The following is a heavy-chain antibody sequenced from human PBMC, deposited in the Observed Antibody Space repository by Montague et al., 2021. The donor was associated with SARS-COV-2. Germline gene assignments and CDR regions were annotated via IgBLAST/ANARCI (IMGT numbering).Heavy chain of an antibody. D-gene: IGHD5-24*01. Sequence: PALVKPTQTLTLTCTFSGFSLTTGGMYVSWIRQPPGKALEWLARIVWDDDKYYSASLKTRPTITKDTSKNQVVLTMTDLDPSDTGTYYCARTDGFNSLGFDAWGQGTLVAVSS. CDR2: IVWDDDK. V-gene: IGHV2-70*11. CDR3: ARTDGFNSLGFDA. J-gene: IGHJ4*01. CDR1: GFSLTTGGMY.